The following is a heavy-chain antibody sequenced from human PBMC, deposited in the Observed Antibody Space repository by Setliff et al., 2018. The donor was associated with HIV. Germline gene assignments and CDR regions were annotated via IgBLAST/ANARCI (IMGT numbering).Heavy chain of an antibody. CDR1: GGSISSNSW. CDR2: IYHGGNT. CDR3: ARVPRQLLKGAAAYFDY. D-gene: IGHD5-18*01. J-gene: IGHJ4*02. V-gene: IGHV4-4*02. Sequence: SETLSLTCDVSGGSISSNSWWTWVRQPPGKGLEWIGQIYHGGNTRYNPSLKSRLTMSIDKSKNQVSLELSSVTAADTAVYYCARVPRQLLKGAAAYFDYWGQGILVTVSS.